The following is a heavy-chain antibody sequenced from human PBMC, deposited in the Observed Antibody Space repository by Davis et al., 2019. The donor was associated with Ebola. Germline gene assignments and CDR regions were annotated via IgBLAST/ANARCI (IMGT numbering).Heavy chain of an antibody. Sequence: PGGSLRLSCAASGFTFSSYSMNWVRQAPGKGLEWVSYISSSSSTIYYADSVKGRFTISRHNSKNTLYLQMNSLRAEDTAVYYCAIRSGYYGYYYYYMDVWGKGTTVTVSS. J-gene: IGHJ6*03. CDR1: GFTFSSYS. CDR3: AIRSGYYGYYYYYMDV. D-gene: IGHD3-3*01. V-gene: IGHV3-48*01. CDR2: ISSSSSTI.